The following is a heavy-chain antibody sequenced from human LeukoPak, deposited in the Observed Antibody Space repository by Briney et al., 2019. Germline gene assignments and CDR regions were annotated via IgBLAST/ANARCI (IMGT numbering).Heavy chain of an antibody. CDR2: ISAYNGNT. CDR1: GYTFTSYG. V-gene: IGHV1-18*01. CDR3: ARQEYCSSTSCYLGYFDY. Sequence: ASVKVSCKASGYTFTSYGSSWVRQAPAQGLEWMGWISAYNGNTSYAQKLQGRVTMTTDTSTSTAYMELRSLRSDDTAVYYCARQEYCSSTSCYLGYFDYWGQGTLVTVSS. J-gene: IGHJ4*02. D-gene: IGHD2-2*01.